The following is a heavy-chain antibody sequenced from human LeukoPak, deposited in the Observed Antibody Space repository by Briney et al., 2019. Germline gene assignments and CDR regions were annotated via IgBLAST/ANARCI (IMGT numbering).Heavy chain of an antibody. CDR3: ARDIVESSWSYYYYGMDV. J-gene: IGHJ6*02. D-gene: IGHD2-15*01. CDR1: GGSISSYY. Sequence: PSETLSLSCTVSGGSISSYYWSWIRQPPGKGLEWIGYIYYSGSTNYNPSLKSRVTISVDTSKNQFSLKLSSVTAADTAVYYCARDIVESSWSYYYYGMDVWGQGTTVTVSS. V-gene: IGHV4-59*01. CDR2: IYYSGST.